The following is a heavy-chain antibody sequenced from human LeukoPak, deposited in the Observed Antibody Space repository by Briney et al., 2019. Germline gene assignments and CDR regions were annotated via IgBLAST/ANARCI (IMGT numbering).Heavy chain of an antibody. Sequence: SVKVSCKASGGTFSSYAISWVRQAPGQGLEWMGGVIPIFGTANYAQKFQGRVTITADKSTSTAYMELSSLRSEDTAVYYCARVVDGDLNDWYFDLWGRGTLVTVSS. CDR3: ARVVDGDLNDWYFDL. CDR2: VIPIFGTA. CDR1: GGTFSSYA. J-gene: IGHJ2*01. V-gene: IGHV1-69*06. D-gene: IGHD4-17*01.